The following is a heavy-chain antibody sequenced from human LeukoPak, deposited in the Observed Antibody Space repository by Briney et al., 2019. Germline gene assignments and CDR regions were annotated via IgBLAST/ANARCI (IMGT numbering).Heavy chain of an antibody. CDR1: GFTFSSYA. J-gene: IGHJ4*02. CDR2: ISYDGSNK. V-gene: IGHV3-30*04. Sequence: SGGSLRLSCAASGFTFSSYAMHWVRQAPGKGLEWVAVISYDGSNKYYADSVKGRFTISRDNSKNTLYLQMNSLRAEDTAVYYCARRDSSDFDYWGQGTLVTVSS. CDR3: ARRDSSDFDY. D-gene: IGHD3-22*01.